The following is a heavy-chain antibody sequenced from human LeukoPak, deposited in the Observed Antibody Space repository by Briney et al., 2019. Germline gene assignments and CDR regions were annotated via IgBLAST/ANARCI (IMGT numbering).Heavy chain of an antibody. CDR3: AKDSYGSGSYSFDY. D-gene: IGHD3-10*01. J-gene: IGHJ4*02. Sequence: GGSLRLSCAASGFTFDDYAMHWVRQAPGKGLERVSGISWNSGSIGYADSVKGRFTISRDNAKNSLYLQMNSLRAEDTALYYCAKDSYGSGSYSFDYWGQGTLVTVSS. CDR1: GFTFDDYA. V-gene: IGHV3-9*01. CDR2: ISWNSGSI.